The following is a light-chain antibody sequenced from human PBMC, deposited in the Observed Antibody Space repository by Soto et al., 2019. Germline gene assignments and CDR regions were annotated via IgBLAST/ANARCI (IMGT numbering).Light chain of an antibody. J-gene: IGKJ1*01. CDR2: ATS. Sequence: DIQMTQSPSSLSASVGDRVTITCRASQNIRSYLNWYQQKPGKAPQLLIYATSSLQTGVPSRFSDSGYGTDFSLVISDLQPEDSATYYCQQGYSSRWTSGRGTKVEI. V-gene: IGKV1-39*01. CDR1: QNIRSY. CDR3: QQGYSSRWT.